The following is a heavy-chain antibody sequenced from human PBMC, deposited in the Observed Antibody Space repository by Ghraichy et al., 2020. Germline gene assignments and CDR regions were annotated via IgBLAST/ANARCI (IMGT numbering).Heavy chain of an antibody. Sequence: GGSLRLSCAGSGFTFSSYDMSWVRQAPGKGLEWVSAISGSGGRTYYADSVKGRFIISRDNSKNTLYLQMNSLRAEDTAVYYCAKWVGGYPPYWGQGTLVTVSS. J-gene: IGHJ4*02. D-gene: IGHD5-12*01. CDR1: GFTFSSYD. CDR3: AKWVGGYPPY. V-gene: IGHV3-23*01. CDR2: ISGSGGRT.